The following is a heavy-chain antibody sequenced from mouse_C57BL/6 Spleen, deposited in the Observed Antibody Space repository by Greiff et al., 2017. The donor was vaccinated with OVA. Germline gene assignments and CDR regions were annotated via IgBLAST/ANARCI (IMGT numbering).Heavy chain of an antibody. J-gene: IGHJ4*01. CDR2: IRNKANGYTT. CDR1: GFTFTDYY. D-gene: IGHD1-1*01. CDR3: VKAPGGYGSSYEGDAMDY. V-gene: IGHV7-4*01. Sequence: EVNVVESGGGLVQPGASLRLSCAASGFTFTDYYMSWVRQPPGKAPEWLALIRNKANGYTTEYTASVKGRFTISRDNSQNILYLQMNTLRAEDSATYYCVKAPGGYGSSYEGDAMDYWGQGTSVTVSS.